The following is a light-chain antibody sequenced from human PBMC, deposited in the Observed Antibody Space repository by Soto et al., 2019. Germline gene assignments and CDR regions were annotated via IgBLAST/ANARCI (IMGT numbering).Light chain of an antibody. CDR1: QSVSSN. CDR3: QQYNNWPPLT. Sequence: EIVMTQSPSTLSWSPGERATLSCRASQSVSSNLAWYQQKPGQAPRLLIYGASTRATGIPARFSGSGSGTEFTLTISSLQSEDFAVYYCQQYNNWPPLTFGGGTKVDIK. CDR2: GAS. V-gene: IGKV3-15*01. J-gene: IGKJ4*01.